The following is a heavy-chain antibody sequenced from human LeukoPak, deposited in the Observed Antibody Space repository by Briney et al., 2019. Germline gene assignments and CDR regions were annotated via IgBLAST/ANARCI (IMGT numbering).Heavy chain of an antibody. V-gene: IGHV1-18*01. Sequence: ASVKVSCKASGYTFTSYGISWVRQAPGQGLEWMGWISAYNGNTNYAQKLQGRVTMTTDTSTSTAHMELRSLRSDDTAVYYCARVGCGGDCYPTIYYYYGMDVWGQGTTVTVSS. CDR2: ISAYNGNT. CDR3: ARVGCGGDCYPTIYYYYGMDV. CDR1: GYTFTSYG. J-gene: IGHJ6*02. D-gene: IGHD2-21*02.